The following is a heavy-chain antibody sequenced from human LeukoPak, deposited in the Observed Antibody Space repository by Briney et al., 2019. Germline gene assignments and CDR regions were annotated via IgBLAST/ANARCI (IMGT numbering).Heavy chain of an antibody. CDR1: GFTFSNAW. CDR2: IKSKTDGGTT. Sequence: GGSLRLSCAASGFTFSNAWMSWVRQAPGKGLEWVGRIKSKTDGGTTDYAAPVKGRFTISRDDSKNTLYLQMNSLKTEDTAVYYCARESLLGYYYYMDVWGKGTTVTVSS. CDR3: ARESLLGYYYYMDV. D-gene: IGHD2-21*01. J-gene: IGHJ6*03. V-gene: IGHV3-15*01.